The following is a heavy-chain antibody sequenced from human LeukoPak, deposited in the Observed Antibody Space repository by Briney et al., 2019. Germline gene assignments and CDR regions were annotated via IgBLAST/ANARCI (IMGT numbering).Heavy chain of an antibody. CDR2: IDPGGSNT. Sequence: GGPLRLSCAASGFTFSNYWMHWVRKAPGKALVWVSRIDPGGSNTTYADSVKGRFTTSTDNATTTLYLNMNSLRAEDTAVYYCARILYCTSISCYSSWGQGTLVTVYS. CDR1: GFTFSNYW. D-gene: IGHD2-2*01. V-gene: IGHV3-74*01. J-gene: IGHJ1*01. CDR3: ARILYCTSISCYSS.